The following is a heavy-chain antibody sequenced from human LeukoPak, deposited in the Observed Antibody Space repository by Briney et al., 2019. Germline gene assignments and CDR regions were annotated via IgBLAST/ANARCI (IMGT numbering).Heavy chain of an antibody. J-gene: IGHJ4*02. CDR1: GFTFSSYA. V-gene: IGHV3-23*01. CDR2: ISGSGGST. D-gene: IGHD3-22*01. CDR3: AKDGGRYYDRSGYYWGYYFDS. Sequence: GGSLRLSCAASGFTFSSYAMSWVRQAPGKGLEWVSAISGSGGSTYYADSVKGRFTISRDNSKNTLYLQMNSLRAEDTAVYYCAKDGGRYYDRSGYYWGYYFDSWGQGVLVTVST.